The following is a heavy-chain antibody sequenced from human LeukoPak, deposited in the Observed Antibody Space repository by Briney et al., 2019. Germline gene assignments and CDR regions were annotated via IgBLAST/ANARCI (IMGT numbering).Heavy chain of an antibody. J-gene: IGHJ5*02. Sequence: SVKVSCKASGYTFTGYYMHWVRQAPGQGLEWMGWMNPNSGNTGYAQKFQGRVTMTRNTSISTAYMELSSLRSEDTAVYYCARGASDIVVVPAANRDWFDPWGQGTLVTVSS. CDR1: GYTFTGYY. CDR3: ARGASDIVVVPAANRDWFDP. D-gene: IGHD2-2*01. CDR2: MNPNSGNT. V-gene: IGHV1-8*02.